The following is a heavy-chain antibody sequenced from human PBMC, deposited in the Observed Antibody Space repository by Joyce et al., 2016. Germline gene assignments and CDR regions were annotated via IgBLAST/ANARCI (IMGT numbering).Heavy chain of an antibody. Sequence: EVQLVESGGGLVQPGGSLRLSCVSSGFTFRKYYMGWIRQAPGKGPEWGANIKADGSEKSYVGSGEGRFTISRDNAKNSLYLQINGLRAEDTAVYYCAREYFWRYDYWGQGTLVTVSS. CDR3: AREYFWRYDY. V-gene: IGHV3-7*01. CDR2: IKADGSEK. CDR1: GFTFRKYY. J-gene: IGHJ4*02. D-gene: IGHD3-3*01.